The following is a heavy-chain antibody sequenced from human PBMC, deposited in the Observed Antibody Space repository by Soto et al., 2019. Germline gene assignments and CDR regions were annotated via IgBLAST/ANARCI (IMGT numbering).Heavy chain of an antibody. J-gene: IGHJ6*02. CDR2: IYYSGST. V-gene: IGHV4-31*03. CDR1: GGSISSGGYY. D-gene: IGHD6-6*01. CDR3: ARESIAARPFDYYYGMDV. Sequence: PSETLSLTCTVSGGSISSGGYYWSWIRQHPGKGLEWIGCIYYSGSTYYNPSLKSRVTISVDTSKNQFSLKLSSVTAADTAVYYCARESIAARPFDYYYGMDVWGQGTTVTVSS.